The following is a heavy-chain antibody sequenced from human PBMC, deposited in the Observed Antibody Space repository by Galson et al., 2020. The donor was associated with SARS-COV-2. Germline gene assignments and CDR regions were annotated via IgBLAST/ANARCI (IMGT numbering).Heavy chain of an antibody. Sequence: GGSLRLSCAASGFTFSNYWMHWVRQVPGKGLVWVSRINADGYSTGYADSVKGRFTISRDNAKNTLFLQLNSLRAEDSAIYHCARGVRCSGGSCYSDYYYMDVWGKGTTVTISS. V-gene: IGHV3-74*01. D-gene: IGHD2-15*01. CDR2: INADGYST. J-gene: IGHJ6*03. CDR1: GFTFSNYW. CDR3: ARGVRCSGGSCYSDYYYMDV.